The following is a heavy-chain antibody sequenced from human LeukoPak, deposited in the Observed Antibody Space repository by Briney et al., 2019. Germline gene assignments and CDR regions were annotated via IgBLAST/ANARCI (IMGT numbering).Heavy chain of an antibody. Sequence: SETLSLTCTVSGYSISSGYYWGWIRQPPGKGLEWIGSIYHSGSTYYNPSLKSRVTISVDTSKNQFSLKLSSVTAADTAVYYCARDGSCSSTSCHNYYYMGVWGKGTTVTVSS. J-gene: IGHJ6*03. CDR3: ARDGSCSSTSCHNYYYMGV. CDR2: IYHSGST. D-gene: IGHD2-2*02. V-gene: IGHV4-38-2*02. CDR1: GYSISSGYY.